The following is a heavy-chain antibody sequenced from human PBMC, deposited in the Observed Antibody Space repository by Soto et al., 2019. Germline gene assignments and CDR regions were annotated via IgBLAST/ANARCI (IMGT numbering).Heavy chain of an antibody. CDR3: GKGRRYYYYYGVDV. V-gene: IGHV3-7*03. CDR2: IKPDGSDT. CDR1: GFTFSMSW. Sequence: GGSLRLSCAASGFTFSMSWMTWIRQAPGKGLEWVAQIKPDGSDTLYVDSMKGRFTISRDNSKSTLYLQMNSLRAEDTAVYYCGKGRRYYYYYGVDVWGQGTTVTVSS. J-gene: IGHJ6*02.